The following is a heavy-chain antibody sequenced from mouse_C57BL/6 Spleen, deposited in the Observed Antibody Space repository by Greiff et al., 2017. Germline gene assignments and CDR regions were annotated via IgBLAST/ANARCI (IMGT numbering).Heavy chain of an antibody. CDR1: GFTFSDYG. CDR2: ISSGSSTI. V-gene: IGHV5-17*01. CDR3: ARQANWNYFDY. Sequence: EVQLQESGGGLVKPGGSLKLSCAASGFTFSDYGMHWVRQAPEKGLEWVAYISSGSSTIYYADTVKGRFTISRDNAKNTLFLQMTSLRSEDTAMYYCARQANWNYFDYWGQGTTLTVSS. J-gene: IGHJ2*01. D-gene: IGHD4-1*01.